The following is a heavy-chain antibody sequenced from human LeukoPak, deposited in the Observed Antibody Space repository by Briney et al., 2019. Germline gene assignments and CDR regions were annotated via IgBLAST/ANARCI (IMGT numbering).Heavy chain of an antibody. CDR3: AKDHLRCSTSCYRDY. CDR1: GFTFSSYA. Sequence: GGSLRLSCAASGFTFSSYAMTWVRQAPGKGLEWVSGISGTGGYTYYADSVKGRFTISRDSSKNTLYPQMNSLRAEDTAVYYCAKDHLRCSTSCYRDYWGQGTLVTVSS. V-gene: IGHV3-23*01. D-gene: IGHD2-2*01. J-gene: IGHJ4*02. CDR2: ISGTGGYT.